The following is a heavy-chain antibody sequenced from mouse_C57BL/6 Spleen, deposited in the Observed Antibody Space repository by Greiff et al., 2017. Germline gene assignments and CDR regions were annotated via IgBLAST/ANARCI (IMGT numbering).Heavy chain of an antibody. CDR2: IRSKSNNYAT. CDR3: VSSSGYGFAY. Sequence: DVMLVESGGGLVKPGGSLKLSCAASGFSFNTYAMNWVRQAPGKGLEWVARIRSKSNNYATYYADSVKDRFTISRDDSESMLYLQMNNLKTEDTAMYYCVSSSGYGFAYWGQGTLVTVSA. V-gene: IGHV10-1*01. CDR1: GFSFNTYA. J-gene: IGHJ3*01. D-gene: IGHD3-2*02.